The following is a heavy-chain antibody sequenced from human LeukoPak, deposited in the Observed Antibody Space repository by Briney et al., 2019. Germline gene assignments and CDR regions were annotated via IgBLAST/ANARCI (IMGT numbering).Heavy chain of an antibody. CDR3: ARVSLLDDGGLGDY. CDR2: ISGGSSYT. D-gene: IGHD4-23*01. CDR1: GFTFSDYY. Sequence: PGGSLRLSCAASGFTFSDYYMTGFRRSPGKGLEGVSYISGGSSYTNFAGSVKGRFTISRANAKNSLYLQMNSLRAEDTAVYYCARVSLLDDGGLGDYWGQGTLVTVSS. V-gene: IGHV3-11*06. J-gene: IGHJ4*02.